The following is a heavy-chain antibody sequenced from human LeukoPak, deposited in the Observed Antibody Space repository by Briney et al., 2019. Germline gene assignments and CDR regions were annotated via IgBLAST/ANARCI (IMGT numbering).Heavy chain of an antibody. CDR1: GGSISSYY. CDR2: IYYSGST. D-gene: IGHD1/OR15-1a*01. V-gene: IGHV4-59*01. Sequence: SETLSLTCTVSGGSISSYYWSRIRQPPGKGLEWIGYIYYSGSTNYNPSLKSRVTISVDTPKNQFSLKLSSVTAADTAVYYCARDWNTPLGMDVWGQGTTVTVSS. CDR3: ARDWNTPLGMDV. J-gene: IGHJ6*02.